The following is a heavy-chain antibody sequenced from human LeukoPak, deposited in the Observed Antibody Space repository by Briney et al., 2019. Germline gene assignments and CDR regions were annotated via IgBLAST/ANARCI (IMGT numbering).Heavy chain of an antibody. CDR1: GFTFSSYS. V-gene: IGHV3-21*01. CDR2: FGTRSTSI. CDR3: ARGVSEGFDF. Sequence: GGSLRLSCAASGFTFSSYSMNWVRQAPGKGLEWVSSFGTRSTSIYHAGSVKGRFAISRDNAKNSLYLQMNSLRAEDTALYYCARGVSEGFDFWGQGTLVTVSS. J-gene: IGHJ4*02. D-gene: IGHD3-22*01.